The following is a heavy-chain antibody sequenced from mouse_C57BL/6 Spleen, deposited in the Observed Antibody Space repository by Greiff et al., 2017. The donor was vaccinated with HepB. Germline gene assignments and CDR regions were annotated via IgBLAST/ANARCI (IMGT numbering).Heavy chain of an antibody. Sequence: VQLQQSGAELVKPGASVKMSCKASGYTFTSYWITWVKQRPGQGLEWIGDIYPGSGSTNYNEKFKSKATLTVDTSSSTAYMQLSSLTSEDSAVYYCALSMVTTSGFAYWGQGTLVTVSA. CDR2: IYPGSGST. J-gene: IGHJ3*01. V-gene: IGHV1-55*01. D-gene: IGHD2-2*01. CDR3: ALSMVTTSGFAY. CDR1: GYTFTSYW.